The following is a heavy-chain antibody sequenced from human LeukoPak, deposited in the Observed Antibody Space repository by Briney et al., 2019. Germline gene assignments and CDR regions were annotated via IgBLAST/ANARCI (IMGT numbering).Heavy chain of an antibody. V-gene: IGHV3-21*01. J-gene: IGHJ4*02. CDR1: GFTFSSYS. CDR2: ISINSSYI. D-gene: IGHD2-2*01. CDR3: ARDAGDIVVVPAATRPNDY. Sequence: GGSLRLSCEASGFTFSSYSMNWVRQAPGKGLEWVSSISINSSYIYYADSVKGRFTISRDNAKNSLYLQMNSLRAEDTAVYYCARDAGDIVVVPAATRPNDYWGQGTLVTVSS.